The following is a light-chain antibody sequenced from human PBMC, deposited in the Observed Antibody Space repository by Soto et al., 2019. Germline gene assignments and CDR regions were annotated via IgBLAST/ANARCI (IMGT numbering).Light chain of an antibody. CDR1: SSNIGNNY. V-gene: IGLV1-51*02. CDR2: END. Sequence: QSVLTQPPSVSAAPGQKVTISCSGGSSNIGNNYVSWYQQLSGTAPKLLIYENDKRPSGIPDRFSASKSAASAALGITGLQTGDEADYYCATWDSSLSAWMFGGGTKLTVL. CDR3: ATWDSSLSAWM. J-gene: IGLJ3*02.